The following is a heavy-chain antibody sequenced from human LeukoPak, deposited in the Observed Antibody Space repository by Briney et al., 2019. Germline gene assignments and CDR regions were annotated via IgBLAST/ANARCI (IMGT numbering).Heavy chain of an antibody. J-gene: IGHJ6*04. V-gene: IGHV3-48*03. CDR2: ISSSGSTV. Sequence: GGSLRLSCEDSGFTFSSYEMNWVRQAPGKGLEWVSYISSSGSTVYYADSVKGRFTISRDNAKNSLYLQMNSLRAEDTAVYYCAELGITMIGGVWGKGTTVTISS. CDR1: GFTFSSYE. CDR3: AELGITMIGGV. D-gene: IGHD3-10*02.